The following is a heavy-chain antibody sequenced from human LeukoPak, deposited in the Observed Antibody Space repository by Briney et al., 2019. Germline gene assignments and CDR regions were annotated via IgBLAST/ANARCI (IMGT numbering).Heavy chain of an antibody. CDR2: IYHSGST. D-gene: IGHD4-23*01. CDR1: GGSISSSSYY. Sequence: SETLSLTCTVSGGSISSSSYYWGWIRQPPGKGLEWIGSIYHSGSTYYNPSLKSRVTISVDTSKNQFSLKLSSVTAADTAVYYCARRTAGNSFSRYMDVWGKGTTVTVSS. J-gene: IGHJ6*03. V-gene: IGHV4-39*07. CDR3: ARRTAGNSFSRYMDV.